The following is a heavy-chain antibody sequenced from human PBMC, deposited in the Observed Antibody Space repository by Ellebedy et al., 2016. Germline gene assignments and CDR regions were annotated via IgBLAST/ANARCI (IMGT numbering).Heavy chain of an antibody. CDR3: ASGVSSFDP. CDR2: IHYSGST. Sequence: SETLSLTCTVSGGSINYWTWIRQPPGKGLEWIGYIHYSGSTKTNPSLNSRVTISVDTSKNQFSLKLTSVTAADTAVYYCASGVSSFDPWGQGTLVTVSS. CDR1: GGSINY. J-gene: IGHJ5*02. V-gene: IGHV4-59*01.